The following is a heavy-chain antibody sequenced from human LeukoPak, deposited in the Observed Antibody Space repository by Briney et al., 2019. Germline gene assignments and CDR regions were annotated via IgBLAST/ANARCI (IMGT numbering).Heavy chain of an antibody. CDR3: AKDIYDNYGGLDY. Sequence: PGESLRLSCEASGFTFTTYAISWVRQAPGKGLEWVSTITNRGGGTYNADSVRGRFTISRDNSKNMLYLLMNSLRAEDTAIYYCAKDIYDNYGGLDYWGQGTLVTVST. D-gene: IGHD4-23*01. V-gene: IGHV3-23*01. CDR1: GFTFTTYA. J-gene: IGHJ4*02. CDR2: ITNRGGGT.